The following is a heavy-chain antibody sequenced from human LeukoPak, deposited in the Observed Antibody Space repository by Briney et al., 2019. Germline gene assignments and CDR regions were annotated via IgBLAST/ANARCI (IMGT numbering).Heavy chain of an antibody. V-gene: IGHV1-2*02. CDR2: INPNSGGT. CDR3: ATDQYCSGGSCYSRKVNYYGMDV. CDR1: GYTFTGYY. D-gene: IGHD2-15*01. Sequence: ASVKVSCKASGYTFTGYYMHWVRQAPGQGLEWMGWINPNSGGTNYAQKFQGRVTMTRDTSISTAYMELSRLRSDDTAVYYCATDQYCSGGSCYSRKVNYYGMDVWGQGITVTVSS. J-gene: IGHJ6*02.